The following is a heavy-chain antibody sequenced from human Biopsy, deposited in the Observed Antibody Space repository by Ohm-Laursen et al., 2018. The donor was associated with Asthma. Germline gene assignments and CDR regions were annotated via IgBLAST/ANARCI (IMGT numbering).Heavy chain of an antibody. Sequence: SVNVSCKAPGCTFSNFAISWVRQAPGQGLEWLGGIMTVFGTTNYAQKFQGRVTIAADESTSTAYMEVTSLRSEDTAIYYCARCQVGYSSGWSLLLKKIYYSGMDVWGQGTAVTVAS. V-gene: IGHV1-69*13. CDR2: IMTVFGTT. CDR1: GCTFSNFA. D-gene: IGHD6-19*01. CDR3: ARCQVGYSSGWSLLLKKIYYSGMDV. J-gene: IGHJ6*02.